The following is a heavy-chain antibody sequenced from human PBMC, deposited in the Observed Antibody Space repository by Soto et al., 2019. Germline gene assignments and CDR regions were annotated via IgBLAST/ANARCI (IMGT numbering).Heavy chain of an antibody. J-gene: IGHJ6*02. CDR2: IIPIFGTA. V-gene: IGHV1-69*13. CDR3: ARDWTESGIVGATLYYGMDV. Sequence: ASVKVSCKASGGTFSSYAISWVRQAPGQGLEWMGGIIPIFGTANYAQKFQGRVTITADESTSTAYMELSSLRSEDTAVYYCARDWTESGIVGATLYYGMDVWGQGTTVTVSS. CDR1: GGTFSSYA. D-gene: IGHD1-26*01.